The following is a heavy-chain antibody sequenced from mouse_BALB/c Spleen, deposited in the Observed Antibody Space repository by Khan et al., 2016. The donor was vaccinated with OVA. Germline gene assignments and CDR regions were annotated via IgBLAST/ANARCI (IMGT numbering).Heavy chain of an antibody. D-gene: IGHD2-14*01. J-gene: IGHJ3*01. CDR2: VNPNTDNI. Sequence: VQLKQSGPDLVKPGASVKISCKASGYSFTLYYMSWVKQSHGKSLEWIGRVNPNTDNINYNQEFKGKAILTVDKSSNTAYMELRSLTSEDSAVNVCARGYDFVASWGQGTLVTVSA. CDR3: ARGYDFVAS. CDR1: GYSFTLYY. V-gene: IGHV1-26*01.